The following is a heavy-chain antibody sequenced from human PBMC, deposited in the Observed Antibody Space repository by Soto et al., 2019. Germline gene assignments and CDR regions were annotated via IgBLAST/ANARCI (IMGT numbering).Heavy chain of an antibody. J-gene: IGHJ4*02. CDR2: IAYSGSNSATT. Sequence: QVQLQESGPGLVKPSETLSLTCTVSGESVSSGNYYWHWIRQPPGKGLEWIGYIAYSGSNSATTAYSPSLKSRVSISLDTSKNQFSLRLSSATSADTARYYCAREGEMATPYFDNWGQGTLVTVSS. CDR3: AREGEMATPYFDN. V-gene: IGHV4-61*01. D-gene: IGHD5-12*01. CDR1: GESVSSGNYY.